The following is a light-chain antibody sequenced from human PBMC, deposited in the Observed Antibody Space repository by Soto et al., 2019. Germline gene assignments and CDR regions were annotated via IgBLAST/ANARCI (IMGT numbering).Light chain of an antibody. J-gene: IGLJ2*01. CDR2: QDK. CDR1: KLGDKF. CDR3: QAWDRTTHVV. V-gene: IGLV3-1*01. Sequence: SYELTQPPSVSVSPGQTANITCSGNKLGDKFTSWYQQKPGQSPVLVIYQDKKRPSGIPERISGSTFGNTATLTISGTQAMDEADYYCQAWDRTTHVVFGGGNKVTVL.